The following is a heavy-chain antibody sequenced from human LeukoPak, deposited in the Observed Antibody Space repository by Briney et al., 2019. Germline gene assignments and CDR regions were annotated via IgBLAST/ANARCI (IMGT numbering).Heavy chain of an antibody. Sequence: GASVKVSCKTSGYTFTNYDINWVRQAPGQGLEWMGWINPNSGGTNYAQKFQGRVTMTRDTSISTAYMELSRLRSDDTAVYYCARDPLKGSSGPNGGFDYWGQGTLVTVSS. CDR2: INPNSGGT. CDR3: ARDPLKGSSGPNGGFDY. CDR1: GYTFTNYD. V-gene: IGHV1-2*02. D-gene: IGHD6-19*01. J-gene: IGHJ4*02.